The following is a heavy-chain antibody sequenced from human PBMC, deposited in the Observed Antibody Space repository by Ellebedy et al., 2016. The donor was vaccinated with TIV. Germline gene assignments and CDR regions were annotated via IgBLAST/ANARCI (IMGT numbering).Heavy chain of an antibody. Sequence: PGGSLRLSCAASGFTFSNYWMHWVRHAPGKGLVWVSRIDTDGTTTNYADSVKGRFTISRDNAKNTLYLQMNSLRAEDTAVYYCARWGVATKELDYWGQGTLVTVSS. CDR3: ARWGVATKELDY. CDR2: IDTDGTTT. D-gene: IGHD5-12*01. J-gene: IGHJ4*02. V-gene: IGHV3-74*01. CDR1: GFTFSNYW.